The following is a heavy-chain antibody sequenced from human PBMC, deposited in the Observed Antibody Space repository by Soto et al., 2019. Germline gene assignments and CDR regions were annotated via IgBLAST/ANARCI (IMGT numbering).Heavy chain of an antibody. CDR2: VNPKSGGT. V-gene: IGHV1-2*04. J-gene: IGHJ6*02. CDR3: ARGHSTDCSHRVCSFFYNHEMDV. CDR1: GYSFNDYH. D-gene: IGHD2-8*01. Sequence: QVQLVQSGAEVKKHGASVRVSCKASGYSFNDYHIHWLRQAPGQGVEWLGRVNPKSGGTSTAQKFQGWGTMTRDRAISTFYMELTRLRSDDTAVYFCARGHSTDCSHRVCSFFYNHEMDVLRQGTKVTVSS.